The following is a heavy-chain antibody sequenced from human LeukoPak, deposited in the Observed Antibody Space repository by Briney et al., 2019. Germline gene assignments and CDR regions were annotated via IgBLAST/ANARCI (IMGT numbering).Heavy chain of an antibody. J-gene: IGHJ4*02. V-gene: IGHV1-69*06. CDR3: ARGFLSGRSGFEY. Sequence: SVKVSCKASGGTFSSYAISWVRQIPGQGLEWMGRIILILHTTKYAQKFQGRVTITADKSTNTSHLKLISLRSEDTAVYYCARGFLSGRSGFEYWGQGTVVTVS. CDR2: IILILHTT. D-gene: IGHD6-19*01. CDR1: GGTFSSYA.